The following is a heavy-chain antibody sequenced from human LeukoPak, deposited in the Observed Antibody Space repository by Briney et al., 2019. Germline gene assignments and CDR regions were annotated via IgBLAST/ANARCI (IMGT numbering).Heavy chain of an antibody. Sequence: GGSLRLSCAGTGLNFSTYSMNWVRQAAGNGLDLVSSITRSSDYMFHADSVKGRFTISRDNAKNSLYLQMNSLRAEDTAVYYCAREMSTIQDLDYWGQGTLVTVSS. CDR2: ITRSSDYM. CDR1: GLNFSTYS. CDR3: AREMSTIQDLDY. D-gene: IGHD5-24*01. V-gene: IGHV3-21*01. J-gene: IGHJ4*02.